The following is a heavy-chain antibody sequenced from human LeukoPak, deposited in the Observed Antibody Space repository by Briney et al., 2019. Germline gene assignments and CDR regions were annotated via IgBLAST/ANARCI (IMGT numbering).Heavy chain of an antibody. J-gene: IGHJ4*02. CDR1: GYTFTGYY. Sequence: ASVKVSCKASGYTFTGYYLFWVRQAPGQGLEWMGWINPNSSATKYAQKFQGRVTLTRDTSIRTTYMELSSLRSDDTAVYYCARDERYSYGDNHYPDLGFWGQGTPVTVSS. CDR3: ARDERYSYGDNHYPDLGF. V-gene: IGHV1-2*02. CDR2: INPNSSAT. D-gene: IGHD4/OR15-4a*01.